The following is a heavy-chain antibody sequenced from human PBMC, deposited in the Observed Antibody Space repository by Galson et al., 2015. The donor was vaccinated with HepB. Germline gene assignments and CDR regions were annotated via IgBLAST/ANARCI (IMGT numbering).Heavy chain of an antibody. CDR1: GFTFSDHY. V-gene: IGHV3-72*01. CDR2: TRDKAHSYTT. J-gene: IGHJ5*02. D-gene: IGHD2-15*01. Sequence: SLRLSCAASGFTFSDHYMDWIRQAPGKGLEWVGRTRDKAHSYTTEYAASVKGRFSISRDESKNSLYLEMNSLKTEDSAVYYCTRGSCSGGTCYRNNWFDAWGQGTLVTVSS. CDR3: TRGSCSGGTCYRNNWFDA.